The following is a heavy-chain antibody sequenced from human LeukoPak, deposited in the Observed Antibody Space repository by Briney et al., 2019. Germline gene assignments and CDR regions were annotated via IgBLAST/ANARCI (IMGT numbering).Heavy chain of an antibody. Sequence: PGGSLRLSCSASGFTFSSYAMHWVRQAPGKGLEYVSAISSNGGSTYYADSVKGRFTISGDNSKNTLYLQMSSLRAEDTAVYYCVKNIDYDYYYYGMDVWSKGTTVTVSS. J-gene: IGHJ6*04. CDR1: GFTFSSYA. CDR2: ISSNGGST. D-gene: IGHD4-17*01. V-gene: IGHV3-64D*06. CDR3: VKNIDYDYYYYGMDV.